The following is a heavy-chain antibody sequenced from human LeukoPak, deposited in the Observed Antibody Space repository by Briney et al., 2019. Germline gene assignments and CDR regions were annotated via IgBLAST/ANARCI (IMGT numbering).Heavy chain of an antibody. Sequence: AGGSLRLSCAASGFTFDDYAMHWVRQAPGKGLEWVSSISSSSSYIYYADSVKGRFTISRDNAKDSLYLQMNSLRAEDTAVYYCAKSGLNRFDYWGQGTLVTVSS. J-gene: IGHJ4*02. CDR1: GFTFDDYA. CDR2: ISSSSSYI. D-gene: IGHD2-15*01. V-gene: IGHV3-21*04. CDR3: AKSGLNRFDY.